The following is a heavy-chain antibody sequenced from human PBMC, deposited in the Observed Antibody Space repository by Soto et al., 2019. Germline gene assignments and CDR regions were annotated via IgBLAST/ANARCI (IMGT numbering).Heavy chain of an antibody. CDR1: GFTFNTYW. D-gene: IGHD6-25*01. CDR2: IKEDGSDK. Sequence: EVQLVESGGDLVQPGGSLRLSCVASGFTFNTYWMSWFRQAPGKGLEWVANIKEDGSDKYYVDSVTGRFTISRDNAKNLLYLQMNSLGAGDTAMYYCARFTRGSSGDYWGQGTLVTVSS. J-gene: IGHJ4*02. CDR3: ARFTRGSSGDY. V-gene: IGHV3-7*01.